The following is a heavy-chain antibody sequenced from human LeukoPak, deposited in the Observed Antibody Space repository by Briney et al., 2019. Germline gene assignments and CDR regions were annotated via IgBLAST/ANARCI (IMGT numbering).Heavy chain of an antibody. CDR1: GFTFSSYS. CDR2: ISSSSSYI. Sequence: GGSLRLSCAASGFTFSSYSMKWVRQAPGEGLEWVSSISSSSSYIYYADSVKGRFTISRDNAKNSLYLQMNSLRAEDTAVYYCARGGFSSSWSKSWGQGTLVTVSS. V-gene: IGHV3-21*01. J-gene: IGHJ4*02. CDR3: ARGGFSSSWSKS. D-gene: IGHD6-13*01.